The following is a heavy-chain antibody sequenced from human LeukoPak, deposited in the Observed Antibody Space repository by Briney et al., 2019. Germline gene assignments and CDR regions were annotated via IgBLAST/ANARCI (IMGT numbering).Heavy chain of an antibody. CDR1: SGSISGDTSY. V-gene: IGHV4-39*01. Sequence: SETLSLTCTVSSGSISGDTSYWGWIRQPPGKGLEWIASAYYTGSTYYNPSLRSRVTISVDTSKNQFFLKIDSLTAADTAVYYCARHVPPPVNGMDYWGQGTLVAVSS. D-gene: IGHD2-8*01. J-gene: IGHJ4*02. CDR2: AYYTGST. CDR3: ARHVPPPVNGMDY.